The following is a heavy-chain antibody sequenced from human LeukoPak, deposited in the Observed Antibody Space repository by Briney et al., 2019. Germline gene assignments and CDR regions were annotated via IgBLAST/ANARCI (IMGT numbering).Heavy chain of an antibody. D-gene: IGHD3-3*01. CDR1: GGSISSYY. V-gene: IGHV4-59*12. J-gene: IGHJ3*02. Sequence: SETLSLTCAVSGGSISSYYWSWIRQPPGRGLEWIGSIHYSGSTSYNSSLKSRVTISVDRSKNQFSLKLSSVTAADTAVYYCVREAPIFGVVIENSDAFDIWGQGTMVTVSS. CDR3: VREAPIFGVVIENSDAFDI. CDR2: IHYSGST.